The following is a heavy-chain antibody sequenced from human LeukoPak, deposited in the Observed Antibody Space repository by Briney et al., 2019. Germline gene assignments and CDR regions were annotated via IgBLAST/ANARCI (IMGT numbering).Heavy chain of an antibody. D-gene: IGHD4-11*01. J-gene: IGHJ4*02. V-gene: IGHV1-24*01. CDR3: ATRSAAYRYYFDY. CDR1: GYILTELS. CDR2: FDPKDGET. Sequence: ASVMVSCKVSGYILTELSMHWVRQAPGEGLEWMGSFDPKDGETIYAQKFQGRVTMTEDTSTDTAYMELSSLRSEDTAVYYCATRSAAYRYYFDYWGQGTLATVSS.